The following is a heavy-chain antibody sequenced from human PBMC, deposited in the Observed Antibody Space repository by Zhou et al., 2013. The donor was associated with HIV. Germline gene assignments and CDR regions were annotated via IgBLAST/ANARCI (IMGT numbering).Heavy chain of an antibody. V-gene: IGHV1-69*13. D-gene: IGHD5-12*01. CDR1: EGTFTSYV. Sequence: QVRLVQSGTEVKRPGSSVKVSCKASEGTFTSYVISWVRQAPGQGLEWMGWIIPVFGTTKYAQNFQDRVTITADESATTVYMELSSLRSEDTAVYYCARVGAGWLQFNALDYWGQGTLVTVSS. CDR2: IIPVFGTT. J-gene: IGHJ4*02. CDR3: ARVGAGWLQFNALDY.